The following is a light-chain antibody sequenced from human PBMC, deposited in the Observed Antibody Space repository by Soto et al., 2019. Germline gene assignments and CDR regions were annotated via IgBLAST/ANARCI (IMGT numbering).Light chain of an antibody. Sequence: QSVLTNPASLSGSPGQSITISCTGTSSEIGGYDYVSWYQQRPGKAPKLMIYEVRYRPSGVSNRFSGSKSGNTASLTISGLQAEDEADYYCCSYTRTSNHYFFGSGTKVTVL. J-gene: IGLJ1*01. CDR2: EVR. CDR3: CSYTRTSNHYF. CDR1: SSEIGGYDY. V-gene: IGLV2-14*01.